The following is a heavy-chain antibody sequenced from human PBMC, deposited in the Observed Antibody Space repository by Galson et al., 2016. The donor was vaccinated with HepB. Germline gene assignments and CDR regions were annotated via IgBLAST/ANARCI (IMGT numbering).Heavy chain of an antibody. CDR1: GYTFTSYD. CDR2: MYPNSGNT. J-gene: IGHJ4*02. CDR3: SSDLRRYSSGWYEDY. Sequence: SVKVSCKASGYTFTSYDINWVRQATGQGLEWMGWMYPNSGNTGYAQKFQGRVTMTRNTTISTAYMELSSLRSEDTAGYYCSSDLRRYSSGWYEDYWGQGTLVTVS. V-gene: IGHV1-8*01. D-gene: IGHD6-19*01.